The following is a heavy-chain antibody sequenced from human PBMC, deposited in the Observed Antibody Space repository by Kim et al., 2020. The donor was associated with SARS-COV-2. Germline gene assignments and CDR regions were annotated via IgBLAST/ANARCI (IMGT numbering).Heavy chain of an antibody. Sequence: GGSLRLSCAVSGFTFNNYWMTWVRQAPGKGLNGVANIKPDGSEIHYVDSVKGRFTISRDNAKNSVYLQMNSLRAEDTAVYYCARIIRGNKYDVADVWGQGTTATVSS. CDR3: ARIIRGNKYDVADV. CDR1: GFTFNNYW. J-gene: IGHJ6*02. CDR2: IKPDGSEI. V-gene: IGHV3-7*01. D-gene: IGHD3-10*01.